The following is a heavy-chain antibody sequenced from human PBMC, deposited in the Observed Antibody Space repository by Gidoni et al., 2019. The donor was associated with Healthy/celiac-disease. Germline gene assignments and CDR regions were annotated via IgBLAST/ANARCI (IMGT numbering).Heavy chain of an antibody. D-gene: IGHD3-22*01. CDR1: GFTFSSYG. J-gene: IGHJ4*02. CDR2: ISYDGSNK. V-gene: IGHV3-30*18. CDR3: AKDGTILPQYYYDSSGYYYYFDY. Sequence: QVQLVESGGGVVQPGRSLRLSCAASGFTFSSYGMHWVPQAPGKGLEWVAVISYDGSNKYYADSVKGRFTISRDNSKNTLYLQMNSLRAEDTAVYYCAKDGTILPQYYYDSSGYYYYFDYWGQGTLVTVSS.